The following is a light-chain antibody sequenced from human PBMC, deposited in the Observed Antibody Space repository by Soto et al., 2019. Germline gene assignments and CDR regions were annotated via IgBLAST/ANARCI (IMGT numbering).Light chain of an antibody. CDR2: VAS. Sequence: EIVLTQSPATLSLSPGERATLSCRASQSVSSFLAWYQHKPGQAPRLLIYVASNRATGIPVRFSGGGSGTDFTITISSLEPEDFAVYYCQQRSNWPPLTFGGGKKVEIK. CDR1: QSVSSF. V-gene: IGKV3-11*01. CDR3: QQRSNWPPLT. J-gene: IGKJ4*01.